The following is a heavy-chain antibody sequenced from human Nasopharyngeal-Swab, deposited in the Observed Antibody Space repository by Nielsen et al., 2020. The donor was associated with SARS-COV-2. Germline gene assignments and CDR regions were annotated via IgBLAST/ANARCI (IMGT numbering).Heavy chain of an antibody. J-gene: IGHJ3*01. CDR3: AKPRRYNWFFDAYDL. CDR2: IYYSAIT. CDR1: GGSISGSSFF. D-gene: IGHD1-1*01. Sequence: SETLSLTCTVSGGSISGSSFFWAWIRQSPGKGLEWIGAIYYSAITHYNPSLKSRVTISVDTSKNQFSLKLSSVTAADTAVYYCAKPRRYNWFFDAYDLWGPGTRVTVST. V-gene: IGHV4-39*01.